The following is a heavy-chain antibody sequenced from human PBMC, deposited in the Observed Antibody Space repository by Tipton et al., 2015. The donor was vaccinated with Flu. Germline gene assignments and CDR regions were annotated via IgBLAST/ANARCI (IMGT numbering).Heavy chain of an antibody. D-gene: IGHD1-1*01. V-gene: IGHV3-7*01. Sequence: AVSGFTFGNDWMTWVRQAPGKGLEWVAEMNQDGSGKYYVDSVKGRFTVSRDNAKNSLYLQMNSPRVEDTAVYYCATLERGWGQGTLVTVSS. CDR1: GFTFGNDW. CDR2: MNQDGSGK. J-gene: IGHJ4*02. CDR3: ATLERG.